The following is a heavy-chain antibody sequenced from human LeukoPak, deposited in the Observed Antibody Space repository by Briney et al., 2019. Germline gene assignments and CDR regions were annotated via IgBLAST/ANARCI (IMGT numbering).Heavy chain of an antibody. CDR3: ARSGYYGSGSYSDY. CDR2: ISSSGSHT. V-gene: IGHV3-11*03. Sequence: PGGSLRLSCVASGFSFSDYYMSWIRQAPGKGLEWVSYISSSGSHTNYADSVTGRFIISRNNAKNSLYLQMNSLRAEDTALYYCARSGYYGSGSYSDYWGQGTLVTVSS. D-gene: IGHD3-10*01. J-gene: IGHJ4*02. CDR1: GFSFSDYY.